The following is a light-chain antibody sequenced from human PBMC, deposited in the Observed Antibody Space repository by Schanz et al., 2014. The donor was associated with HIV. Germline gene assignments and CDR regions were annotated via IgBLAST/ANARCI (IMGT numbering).Light chain of an antibody. V-gene: IGKV3-20*01. CDR3: QQYGSSPLYT. CDR1: QSVSSSY. J-gene: IGKJ2*01. CDR2: ATS. Sequence: EIVLTQSPGTLSLSPGERVTLSCRASQSVSSSYLAWYQQKPGQAPRLLFYATSFRATGVPDRFSGSGSGTDFTLTISRLEPEDFAVYYCQQYGSSPLYTFGQGTKLEIK.